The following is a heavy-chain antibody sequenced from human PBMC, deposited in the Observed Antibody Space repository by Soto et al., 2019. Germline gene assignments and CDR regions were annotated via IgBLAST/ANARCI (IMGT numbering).Heavy chain of an antibody. CDR2: IYHSGSI. CDR3: ASKFGELLADAFDI. D-gene: IGHD3-10*01. CDR1: NASISSRKW. V-gene: IGHV4-4*02. J-gene: IGHJ3*02. Sequence: SETLSLTSTVSNASISSRKWWTWVRQTPGKGLEWIGEIYHSGSINHNPSLKSRVTMSLDKSKNQFSLKMTSVTAADTAVYYCASKFGELLADAFDIWGQGTVVT.